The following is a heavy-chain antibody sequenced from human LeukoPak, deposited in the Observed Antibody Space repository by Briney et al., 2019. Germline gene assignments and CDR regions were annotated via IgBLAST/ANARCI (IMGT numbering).Heavy chain of an antibody. Sequence: ASVKASCKTSGFTFTTYTMHWVRQAPGQRLEWMGWINAANGNTQYSQKFQGRVTITRDTSASTAYMELSSLRSEDTAVYYCARGAPIRVAVAATFDPWGQGTLVTVPS. CDR1: GFTFTTYT. CDR3: ARGAPIRVAVAATFDP. CDR2: INAANGNT. D-gene: IGHD6-19*01. V-gene: IGHV1-3*01. J-gene: IGHJ5*02.